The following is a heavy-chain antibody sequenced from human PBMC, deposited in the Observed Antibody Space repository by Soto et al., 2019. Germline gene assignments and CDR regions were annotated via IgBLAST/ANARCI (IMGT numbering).Heavy chain of an antibody. CDR1: GFSLTTSAVA. V-gene: IGHV2-5*01. D-gene: IGHD1-1*01. CDR3: ARRYDPYYFCS. Sequence: QITLKESGPTLVKPTQTLTLTCTFSGFSLTTSAVAVGWIRQPPGKALEWLAIIYGSDDKFYSPSLKTRLTITKDTSTHQVVSTMPNMDPVDTATSYCARRYDPYYFCSWAQGTLVTVSS. J-gene: IGHJ4*02. CDR2: IYGSDDK.